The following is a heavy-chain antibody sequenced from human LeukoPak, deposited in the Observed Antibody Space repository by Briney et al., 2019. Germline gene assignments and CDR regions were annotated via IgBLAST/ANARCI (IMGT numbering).Heavy chain of an antibody. CDR2: IYYSGST. V-gene: IGHV4-39*07. CDR3: ARVDPDYGSSGYFDY. Sequence: SETLSLTCTVSGGSISSSSYYWGWIRQPPGKGLEWIGSIYYSGSTYYNPSLKSRVTISVDTSKNQFSLKLSSVTAADTAVYYCARVDPDYGSSGYFDYWGQGTLVTVSS. CDR1: GGSISSSSYY. D-gene: IGHD4/OR15-4a*01. J-gene: IGHJ4*02.